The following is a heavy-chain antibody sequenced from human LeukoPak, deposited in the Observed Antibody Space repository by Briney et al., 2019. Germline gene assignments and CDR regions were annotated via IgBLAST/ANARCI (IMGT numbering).Heavy chain of an antibody. J-gene: IGHJ4*02. V-gene: IGHV4-4*07. CDR1: GGSISSYY. CDR3: ARGPTYSTNGICYRYYFDY. D-gene: IGHD2-8*01. CDR2: IYTSGST. Sequence: SETLSLTCTVSGGSISSYYWSWIRQPAGKGLEWIGRIYTSGSTNYNPSLKSRVTMSVDTSKNQFSLKLSSVTAADTAVYYCARGPTYSTNGICYRYYFDYWGQGTRVTVSS.